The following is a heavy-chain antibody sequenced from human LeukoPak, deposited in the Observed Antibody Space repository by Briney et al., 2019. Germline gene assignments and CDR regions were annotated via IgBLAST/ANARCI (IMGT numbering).Heavy chain of an antibody. CDR3: ALQGSTSPFGY. D-gene: IGHD2-2*01. V-gene: IGHV3-30*04. CDR2: ISYDGSNK. CDR1: GFTFSSYA. Sequence: GRSLRLSCAASGFTFSSYAMHWVRQAPGKGLEWVAVISYDGSNKYYADSVKGRFTISRDNSKNTLYLQMNSLRAEDTAVYYCALQGSTSPFGYWGQGTLVTVSS. J-gene: IGHJ4*02.